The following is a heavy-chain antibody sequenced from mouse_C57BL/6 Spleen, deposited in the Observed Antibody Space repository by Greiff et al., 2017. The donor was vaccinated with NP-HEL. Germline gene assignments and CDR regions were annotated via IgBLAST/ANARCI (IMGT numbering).Heavy chain of an antibody. CDR3: AKGARNWFAY. J-gene: IGHJ3*01. CDR2: IDPSDSYT. CDR1: GYTFTSYW. Sequence: QVQLQQPGAELVMPGASVKLSCKASGYTFTSYWMRWVKQRPGQGLEWIGEIDPSDSYTNYNQKFKGKSTLTVDKSSSTAYMQLSSLTSEDSAVYYCAKGARNWFAYWGQGTLVTVSA. V-gene: IGHV1-69*01.